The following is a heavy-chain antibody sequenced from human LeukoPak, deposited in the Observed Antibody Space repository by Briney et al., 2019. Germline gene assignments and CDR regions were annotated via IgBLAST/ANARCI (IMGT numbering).Heavy chain of an antibody. CDR1: GGSISSYY. CDR3: AREYIVVVPAAILRGYNWFDP. V-gene: IGHV4-59*12. Sequence: PSETLSLTCTVSGGSISSYYWSWIRQPPGKGLEWIGYIYYSGSTNYNPSLKSRVTISVDTSKNQFSLKLSSVTAADTAVYYCAREYIVVVPAAILRGYNWFDPWGQGTLVTVSS. J-gene: IGHJ5*02. CDR2: IYYSGST. D-gene: IGHD2-2*01.